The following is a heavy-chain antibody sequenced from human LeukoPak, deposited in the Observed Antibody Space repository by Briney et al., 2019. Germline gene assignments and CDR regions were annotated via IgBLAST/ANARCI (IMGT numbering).Heavy chain of an antibody. J-gene: IGHJ1*01. V-gene: IGHV1-69*13. D-gene: IGHD6-19*01. CDR1: GGTFSSYA. Sequence: SVKVSCKASGGTFSSYAISWVRQAPGQGLEWMGGIIPIFGTANYAQKFQGRVTITADESTSTAYMELSSLRSEDTAVYYCARGTGVAGTFRGYFQHWGQGTLVTVSS. CDR3: ARGTGVAGTFRGYFQH. CDR2: IIPIFGTA.